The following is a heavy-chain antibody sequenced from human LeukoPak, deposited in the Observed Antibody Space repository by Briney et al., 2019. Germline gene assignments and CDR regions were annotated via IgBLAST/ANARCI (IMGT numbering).Heavy chain of an antibody. CDR3: ARSLEDYYYYGMYV. CDR2: IWYDGSNK. CDR1: GFTFSSYG. D-gene: IGHD3-3*01. Sequence: PGRSLRLSCAASGFTFSSYGMHWVRQAPGKGLEGGAVIWYDGSNKYYADSVKGRFTISRDNSKNTLYLQMNSLRAEDTAVYYCARSLEDYYYYGMYVWGKGTTVTVSS. V-gene: IGHV3-33*01. J-gene: IGHJ6*04.